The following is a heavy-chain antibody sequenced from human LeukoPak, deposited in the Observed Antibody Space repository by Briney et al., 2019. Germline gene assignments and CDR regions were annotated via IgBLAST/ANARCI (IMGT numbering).Heavy chain of an antibody. J-gene: IGHJ4*02. CDR1: VGSINNYY. CDR2: IYYSGIT. CDR3: ARQGDDSSGYPPQHFDY. V-gene: IGHV4-59*08. Sequence: TSETLSLTCTVSVGSINNYYWSWIRQPPGKGLECIGYIYYSGITNYNPSLKSRVTISVDTSKNQLSLKLSSVTAADTAVYYCARQGDDSSGYPPQHFDYWGQGTLVTVSS. D-gene: IGHD3-22*01.